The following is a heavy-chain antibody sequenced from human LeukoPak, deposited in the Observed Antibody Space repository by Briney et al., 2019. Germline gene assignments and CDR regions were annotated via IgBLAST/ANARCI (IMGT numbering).Heavy chain of an antibody. CDR3: ATTGAGYGDYYSFDY. Sequence: GESLKISCKGSGYRFTSYWIGWVRQMPGKGLEWMGIIYPGDSDTRYSPSFQGQVTISADKSISTAYLQWSSLKASDTAMYYCATTGAGYGDYYSFDYWGQGTLVTVSS. V-gene: IGHV5-51*01. CDR1: GYRFTSYW. J-gene: IGHJ4*02. CDR2: IYPGDSDT. D-gene: IGHD4-17*01.